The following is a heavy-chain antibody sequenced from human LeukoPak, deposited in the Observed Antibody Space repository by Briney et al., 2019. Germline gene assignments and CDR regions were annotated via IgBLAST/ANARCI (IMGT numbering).Heavy chain of an antibody. V-gene: IGHV3-23*01. D-gene: IGHD3-10*01. Sequence: GGSLRLTCAASGFTFSSYAMSWVRQAPGKGLEWVSAISGSGGSTYYADSVKGRFTISRDNSKNTLYLQMNSLRAEDTAVHYCAKDREWFGELLYYFDYWGQGTLVTVSS. CDR3: AKDREWFGELLYYFDY. CDR1: GFTFSSYA. J-gene: IGHJ4*02. CDR2: ISGSGGST.